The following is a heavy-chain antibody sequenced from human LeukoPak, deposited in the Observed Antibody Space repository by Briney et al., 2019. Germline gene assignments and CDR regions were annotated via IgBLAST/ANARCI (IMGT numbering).Heavy chain of an antibody. J-gene: IGHJ6*02. D-gene: IGHD6-6*01. CDR2: ISGSGGST. CDR3: AKRSSSSYYYYYGMDV. Sequence: GGSLRLSCAASGFTFSSYAMSWVRQAPGKGLEWVSAISGSGGSTYYADSVKGRFTISGDNSKNTLYLQMNSLRAEDTAVYYCAKRSSSSYYYYYGMDVWGQGTTVTVSS. V-gene: IGHV3-23*01. CDR1: GFTFSSYA.